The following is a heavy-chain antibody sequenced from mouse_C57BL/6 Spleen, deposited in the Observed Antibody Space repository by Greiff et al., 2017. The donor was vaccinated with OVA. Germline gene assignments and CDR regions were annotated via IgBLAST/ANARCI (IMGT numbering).Heavy chain of an antibody. CDR1: GFSLTSYA. CDR2: LWTGGGT. CDR3: ARRGSYDYAMDY. D-gene: IGHD6-1*01. Sequence: QVQLKESGPGLVAPSQCLSITCTASGFSLTSYAISWVRQPPGKGLEWLGVLWTGGGTNYNSALKSRQSISTDNSKSQVFLKMNSLQTDDTAGYYGARRGSYDYAMDYWGQGTSVTVSS. V-gene: IGHV2-9-1*01. J-gene: IGHJ4*01.